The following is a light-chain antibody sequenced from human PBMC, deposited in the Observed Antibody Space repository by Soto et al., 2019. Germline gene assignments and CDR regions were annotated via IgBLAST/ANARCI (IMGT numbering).Light chain of an antibody. J-gene: IGLJ3*02. Sequence: QSVLTQPPSVSGSPGQSVTISCTGTSSDVGSYNRVSWYQQPPGTAPKLMIYEVSNRPSGVPDRFSGSKSGNTASLTISGLQAEDEADYYCSLYTSSSTWVFGGGTQLTV. CDR2: EVS. CDR3: SLYTSSSTWV. V-gene: IGLV2-18*01. CDR1: SSDVGSYNR.